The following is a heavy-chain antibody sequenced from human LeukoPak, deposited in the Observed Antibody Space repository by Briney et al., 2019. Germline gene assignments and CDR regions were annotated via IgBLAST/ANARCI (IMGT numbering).Heavy chain of an antibody. CDR2: ISGSSSYI. CDR1: GFTFSSYS. V-gene: IGHV3-21*01. Sequence: PGGSLRLSCAASGFTFSSYSMNWVRQAPGKGLEWVSSISGSSSYIYYADSVKGRFTISRDNAKNSLYLQMNSLRAEDTAVYYCARERGNYMDVWGKGTTVTVSS. D-gene: IGHD3-16*01. J-gene: IGHJ6*03. CDR3: ARERGNYMDV.